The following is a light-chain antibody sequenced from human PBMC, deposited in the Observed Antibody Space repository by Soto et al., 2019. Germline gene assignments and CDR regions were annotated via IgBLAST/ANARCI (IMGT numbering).Light chain of an antibody. CDR2: KVS. Sequence: DVVMTQSPLSLPVTLGQPASISCRSSQSLVYRDGNTYLNWFHQRPGQSPRRLIYKVSNRDSGVPDRFSGSGSGTDFTLKIRRVEAEDVGVYYCMQGTHWPWTFGQGTKVEIK. CDR1: QSLVYRDGNTY. J-gene: IGKJ1*01. CDR3: MQGTHWPWT. V-gene: IGKV2-30*01.